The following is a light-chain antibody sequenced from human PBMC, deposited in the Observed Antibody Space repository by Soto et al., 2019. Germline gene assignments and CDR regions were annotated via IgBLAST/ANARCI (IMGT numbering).Light chain of an antibody. CDR1: SSDVGNYNS. J-gene: IGLJ1*01. CDR3: CSYTSSTNYV. Sequence: QSVLTQPASASGSPGQSITISCTGTSSDVGNYNSVSWYQQHPGKAPKLMIYEVSNRPSRVSNRFSGSKSGNTASLTISGLQAEDEADYYCCSYTSSTNYVFGAGTKLTVL. V-gene: IGLV2-14*01. CDR2: EVS.